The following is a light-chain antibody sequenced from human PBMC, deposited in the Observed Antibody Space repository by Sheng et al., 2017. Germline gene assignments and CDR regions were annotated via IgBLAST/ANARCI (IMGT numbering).Light chain of an antibody. V-gene: IGKV1-39*01. CDR3: QQSSRTPNT. J-gene: IGKJ2*01. CDR2: AAS. CDR1: QSISNY. Sequence: DIQMTQSPSSLSASVGDRVTITCRASQSISNYLNWYQQKPGKAPNLLIYAASTLQSGVPSRFSGGGSGTDFTLTISSLQPEDFATYYCQQSSRTPNTFGQGTKLEIK.